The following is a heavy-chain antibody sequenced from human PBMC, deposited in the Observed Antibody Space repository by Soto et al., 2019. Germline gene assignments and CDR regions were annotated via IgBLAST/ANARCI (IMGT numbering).Heavy chain of an antibody. V-gene: IGHV1-18*01. Sequence: QVHLVQSGAEVKKPGASVKVSCKGSGYGFTTYGITWVRQAPGQGLEWMAWISAHNGNTNYAQKLQGRVTATRDTSTGTAYRELRSLRSDDTAVYYCARGRYGDYWGQGALVTVSS. J-gene: IGHJ4*02. CDR2: ISAHNGNT. CDR3: ARGRYGDY. D-gene: IGHD1-1*01. CDR1: GYGFTTYG.